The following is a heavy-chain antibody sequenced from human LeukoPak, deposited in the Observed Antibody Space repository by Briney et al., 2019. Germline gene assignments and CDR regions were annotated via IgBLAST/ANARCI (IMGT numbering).Heavy chain of an antibody. CDR1: GFTFNNYN. Sequence: GGSLGLSCAASGFTFNNYNVNWVRQAPGKGLEWVSSISSISSSYIYYADSVKGRFTISRDNARNSLYLQMNSLRAEDTAVYYCAREHSGYDFPGRDYYYMDVWGKGTTVTVSS. J-gene: IGHJ6*03. V-gene: IGHV3-21*01. CDR3: AREHSGYDFPGRDYYYMDV. CDR2: ISSISSSYI. D-gene: IGHD5-12*01.